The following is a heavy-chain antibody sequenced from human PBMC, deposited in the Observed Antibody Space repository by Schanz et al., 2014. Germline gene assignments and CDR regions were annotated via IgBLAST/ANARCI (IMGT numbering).Heavy chain of an antibody. CDR1: GFTFSSYA. CDR3: ARPRFDYGEVDY. V-gene: IGHV3-30*03. CDR2: MSYDGSIK. Sequence: QVQLVESGGGVVQPGRSLRLSCAASGFTFSSYAMSWVRQAPGKGLEWVAAMSYDGSIKYYGDSVKGRFTISRDNSKNTLYLHMNTLRSEDTAVYYCARPRFDYGEVDYWGQGTLVTVSS. D-gene: IGHD4-17*01. J-gene: IGHJ4*02.